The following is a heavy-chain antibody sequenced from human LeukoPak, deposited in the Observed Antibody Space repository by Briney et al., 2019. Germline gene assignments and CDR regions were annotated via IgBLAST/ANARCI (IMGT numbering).Heavy chain of an antibody. Sequence: ASVKVSCTASGYTFTDYFMHWVRQTPGQGLEWVGWIDPNSAGTLYSQKFQGRVSMTRDMSINKIYMELSSLRSDDTAIYYCAKEVGHNGRFDYWGQGTLVTVSP. D-gene: IGHD1-1*01. J-gene: IGHJ4*02. CDR3: AKEVGHNGRFDY. CDR2: IDPNSAGT. V-gene: IGHV1-2*02. CDR1: GYTFTDYF.